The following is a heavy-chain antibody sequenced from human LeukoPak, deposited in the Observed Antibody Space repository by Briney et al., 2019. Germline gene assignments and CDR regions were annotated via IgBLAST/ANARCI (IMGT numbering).Heavy chain of an antibody. V-gene: IGHV4-34*01. D-gene: IGHD3-10*01. Sequence: PSETLSLTCAVYGGSFSGYYWSWIRQPPGKGLEWIGEINHSGSTNYNPSLKSRVTISVDTSKNQFSLKLSSVTAADTAVYYCARGGPYGSGSYYNVPRGSNWFDPWGQGTLVTVSS. J-gene: IGHJ5*02. CDR2: INHSGST. CDR1: GGSFSGYY. CDR3: ARGGPYGSGSYYNVPRGSNWFDP.